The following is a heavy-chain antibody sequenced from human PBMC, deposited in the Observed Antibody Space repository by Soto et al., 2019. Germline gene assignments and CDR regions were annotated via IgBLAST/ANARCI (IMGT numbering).Heavy chain of an antibody. Sequence: HPGGSLRLSCAASGFTFSSYGMHWVRQAPGKGLEWVAVIWYDGSNKYYADSVKGRFTISRDNSKNTLYLQMNSLRAEDTAVYHCARGVLYSSHMAVWGQGTTVTVSS. V-gene: IGHV3-33*01. J-gene: IGHJ6*02. CDR3: ARGVLYSSHMAV. D-gene: IGHD6-13*01. CDR1: GFTFSSYG. CDR2: IWYDGSNK.